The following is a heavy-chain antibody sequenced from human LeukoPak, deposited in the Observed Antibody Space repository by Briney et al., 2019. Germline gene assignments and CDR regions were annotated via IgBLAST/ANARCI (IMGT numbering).Heavy chain of an antibody. J-gene: IGHJ4*02. V-gene: IGHV4-61*02. CDR1: GGSISGGSYY. CDR2: IYTSGST. CDR3: ASTTLDYYDSSGTPFDY. Sequence: PSQTLSLTCTVSGGSISGGSYYWSWIRQPAGKGLEWIGRIYTSGSTNYNPSLKSRVTISVDTSKNQFSLKLSSVTAADTAVYYCASTTLDYYDSSGTPFDYWGQGTLVTVSS. D-gene: IGHD3-22*01.